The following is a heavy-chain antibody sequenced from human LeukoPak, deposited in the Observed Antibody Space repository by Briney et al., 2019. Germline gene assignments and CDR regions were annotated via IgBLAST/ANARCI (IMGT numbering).Heavy chain of an antibody. J-gene: IGHJ4*02. CDR2: IKEDESAK. CDR1: GFNFRSYW. CDR3: ARDVGGSLDY. D-gene: IGHD1-26*01. Sequence: TGGSLRLSCAASGFNFRSYWMAWVRQAPGKGLEWVANIKEDESAKHQADSVKGRYTISRDNAQNSVYLQMSSLRGEDTAVYYCARDVGGSLDYWGQGTLVTVSS. V-gene: IGHV3-7*01.